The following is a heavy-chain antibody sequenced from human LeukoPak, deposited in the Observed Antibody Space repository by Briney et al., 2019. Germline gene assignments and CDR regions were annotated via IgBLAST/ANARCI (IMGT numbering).Heavy chain of an antibody. J-gene: IGHJ3*02. D-gene: IGHD2-2*01. CDR2: ISAYNGNT. V-gene: IGHV1-18*01. CDR1: GYTFTSYG. CDR3: AREYCSSTSCDAFDI. Sequence: ASVKVSCKASGYTFTSYGISWVGQAPGQGLEWTGWISAYNGNTNYAQKLQGRVTMTTDTSTSTAYMELRSLRSDDTAVYYCAREYCSSTSCDAFDIWGQGTMVTVSS.